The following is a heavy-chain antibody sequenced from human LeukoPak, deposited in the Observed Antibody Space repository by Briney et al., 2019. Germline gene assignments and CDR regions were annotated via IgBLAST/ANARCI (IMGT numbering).Heavy chain of an antibody. CDR3: AKDTQAELDY. Sequence: GGSLRLSCAASGFTFSSYGMHWVRQAPGKGLEWVAVISYDGSNKYYADSVKGRFTISRDNSKNTLYLQMNSLRAEDTAVYYCAKDTQAELDYWGQGTLVTVSS. J-gene: IGHJ4*02. CDR1: GFTFSSYG. V-gene: IGHV3-30*18. D-gene: IGHD6-19*01. CDR2: ISYDGSNK.